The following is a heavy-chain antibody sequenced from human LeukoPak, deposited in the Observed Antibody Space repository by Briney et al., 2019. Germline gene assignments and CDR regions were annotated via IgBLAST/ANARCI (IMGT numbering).Heavy chain of an antibody. Sequence: SETLSLTCTVSGGSISSYYWSWIRQPPGKGLEWIGSIYYSGSTYYNPSLKSRVTISVDTSKNQFSLKLSSVTAADTAVYYCARHYYDSSGYYPDYWGQGTLVTVSS. CDR2: IYYSGST. V-gene: IGHV4-39*01. CDR3: ARHYYDSSGYYPDY. CDR1: GGSISSYY. D-gene: IGHD3-22*01. J-gene: IGHJ4*02.